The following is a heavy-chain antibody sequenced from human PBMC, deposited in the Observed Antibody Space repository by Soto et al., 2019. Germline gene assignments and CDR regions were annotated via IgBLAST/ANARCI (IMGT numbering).Heavy chain of an antibody. CDR1: GGSISGGGYC. D-gene: IGHD6-13*01. CDR2: IYYSGRT. J-gene: IGHJ4*02. CDR3: ARFAKEENPKVGSWYYFDY. Sequence: SETLSLTCTVSGGSISGGGYCWSWVRQHPGKGLEWIGNIYYSGRTYYNPSLKSRVTISVDTSKNQFSLNLSSVTAADTAVYYCARFAKEENPKVGSWYYFDYWGQGTRVTVSS. V-gene: IGHV4-31*03.